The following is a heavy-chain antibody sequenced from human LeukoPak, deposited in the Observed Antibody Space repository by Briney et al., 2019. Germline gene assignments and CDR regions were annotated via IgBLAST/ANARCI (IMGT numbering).Heavy chain of an antibody. J-gene: IGHJ6*03. D-gene: IGHD2-2*01. V-gene: IGHV1-2*02. CDR1: GYTFTGYY. Sequence: ASVKVSCKASGYTFTGYYMHWVRQAPGQGLEWMGWINPNSGGTNYAQKFQGRVTMTRDTSISTAYMELSRLRSDDTAVYYCARAGDCSSTSCYFFGDYYYMDVWGKGTTVTVSS. CDR2: INPNSGGT. CDR3: ARAGDCSSTSCYFFGDYYYMDV.